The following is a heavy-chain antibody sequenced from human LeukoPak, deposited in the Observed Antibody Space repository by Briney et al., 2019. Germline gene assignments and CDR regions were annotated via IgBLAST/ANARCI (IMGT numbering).Heavy chain of an antibody. CDR2: ISAYNGNT. V-gene: IGHV1-18*01. Sequence: GASVKVSCKASGYTFTSYGMIWVRQAPGQGLEWMGWISAYNGNTNYAQKLQGRVTMTTDTSTSTAYMELRSLRSDDTAVYYCARHPTRNNNWNFSYWGQGTLVTVSS. J-gene: IGHJ4*02. D-gene: IGHD1-7*01. CDR1: GYTFTSYG. CDR3: ARHPTRNNNWNFSY.